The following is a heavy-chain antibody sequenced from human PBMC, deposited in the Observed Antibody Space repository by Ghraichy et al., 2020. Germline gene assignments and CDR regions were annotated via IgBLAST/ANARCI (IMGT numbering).Heavy chain of an antibody. CDR2: IWYDGSKE. Sequence: GGSLRLSCAASGFIFSSYGMHWVRQAPGKGLEWVALIWYDGSKEYYADSVKGRFTISRDDSKSTLFLRLNSLRGEDTALYYCAKPIAATGTFAFDLWGQGTMVTVAS. CDR1: GFIFSSYG. V-gene: IGHV3-30*02. J-gene: IGHJ3*01. D-gene: IGHD6-13*01. CDR3: AKPIAATGTFAFDL.